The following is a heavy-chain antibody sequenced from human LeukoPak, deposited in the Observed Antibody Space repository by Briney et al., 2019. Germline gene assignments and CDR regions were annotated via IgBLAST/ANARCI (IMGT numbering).Heavy chain of an antibody. CDR1: GYTLTELS. Sequence: ASVKVSCKVSGYTLTELSMHWVRQAPGKGLEWMGGFDPEDGETIYARKFQGRVTMTEDTSTDTAYMELSSLRSEDTAVYYCATVRGGYCSGGSCRAVNWFDPWGQGTLVTVSS. CDR2: FDPEDGET. CDR3: ATVRGGYCSGGSCRAVNWFDP. D-gene: IGHD2-15*01. V-gene: IGHV1-24*01. J-gene: IGHJ5*02.